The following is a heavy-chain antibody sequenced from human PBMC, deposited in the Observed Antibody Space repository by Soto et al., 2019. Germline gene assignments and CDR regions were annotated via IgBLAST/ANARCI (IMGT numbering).Heavy chain of an antibody. CDR3: ARDGIVVVTTDAFDI. CDR2: ISAYNGNT. CDR1: GYTFTSYG. Sequence: VKVSCKASGYTFTSYGISWVRQAPGQGLEWMGWISAYNGNTNYAQKLQGRVTMTTDTSTSTAYMELRSLRSDDTAVYYCARDGIVVVTTDAFDIWGQGKMVTVSS. D-gene: IGHD2-21*02. J-gene: IGHJ3*02. V-gene: IGHV1-18*01.